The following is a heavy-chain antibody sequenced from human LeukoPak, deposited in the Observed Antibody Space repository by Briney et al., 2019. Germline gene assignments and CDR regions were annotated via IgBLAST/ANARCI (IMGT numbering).Heavy chain of an antibody. Sequence: GGSMRLSCAASGFTFTNHWMTWVRQAPGKGLEWVAYIRQDGSDKYYVDSVKGRFTIPRDNAKNSLYLQLSSLRAEDTAVYYCARISSPGYFDYWGQGTLVTVSS. CDR3: ARISSPGYFDY. J-gene: IGHJ4*02. D-gene: IGHD6-13*01. CDR1: GFTFTNHW. V-gene: IGHV3-7*01. CDR2: IRQDGSDK.